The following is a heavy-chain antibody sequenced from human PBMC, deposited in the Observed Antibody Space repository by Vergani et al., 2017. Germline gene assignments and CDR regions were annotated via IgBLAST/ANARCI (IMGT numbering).Heavy chain of an antibody. V-gene: IGHV1-46*02. CDR3: VRTGGYYRNMIAFFLDY. CDR2: LDPRGGPP. Sequence: QVQLVQSGAAVKKPGASVKLSCKSSGYIFNSYYIHWVRQAPGQGLEWMGLLDPRGGPPTYAEKFEGRVTLTSDTSTSTFYMELRSLRSDDTAVYYCVRTGGYYRNMIAFFLDYWGQGSLVSVSS. J-gene: IGHJ4*02. D-gene: IGHD1-26*01. CDR1: GYIFNSYY.